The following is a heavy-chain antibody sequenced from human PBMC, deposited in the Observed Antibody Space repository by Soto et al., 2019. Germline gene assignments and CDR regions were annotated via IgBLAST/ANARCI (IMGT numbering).Heavy chain of an antibody. CDR1: GYSFTSYW. Sequence: PGESLKISCNVSGYSFTSYWIGWVRQMPGKGLEWMGIIHPGDSESRYRPSFRGQVTISADKSITTAYLQWSTLKASDTAMYYGARHLEGYGMDVWGQGTTVTVSS. V-gene: IGHV5-51*01. J-gene: IGHJ6*02. CDR2: IHPGDSES. CDR3: ARHLEGYGMDV.